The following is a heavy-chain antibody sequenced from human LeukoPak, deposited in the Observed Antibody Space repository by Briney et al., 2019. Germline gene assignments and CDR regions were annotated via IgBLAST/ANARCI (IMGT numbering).Heavy chain of an antibody. J-gene: IGHJ4*02. CDR3: ARDDGTRGDFFDY. D-gene: IGHD1-26*01. CDR1: GDSISSGSYY. CDR2: IYSSGST. Sequence: PSETLSLTCEVSGDSISSGSYYWTWIRQPAGKGLEWNGRIYSSGSTTYNPSLKSRVTISLDTSKNQFSLKLISVTASDTAVDYCARDDGTRGDFFDYWGQGTLVTVSS. V-gene: IGHV4-61*02.